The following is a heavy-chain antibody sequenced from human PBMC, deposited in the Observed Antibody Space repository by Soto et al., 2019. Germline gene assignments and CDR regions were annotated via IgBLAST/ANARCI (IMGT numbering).Heavy chain of an antibody. CDR3: ARDLGVDGDYFDY. J-gene: IGHJ4*02. CDR1: CGSISSYY. CDR2: IYYSGST. V-gene: IGHV4-59*01. D-gene: IGHD2-8*01. Sequence: SETLSLTCPFSCGSISSYYLNLILHPPGKGLEWIGYIYYSGSTNYNPSLKSRVTISVDTSKNQFSLKLSSVTAADTAVYYCARDLGVDGDYFDYWGQGTLVTVSS.